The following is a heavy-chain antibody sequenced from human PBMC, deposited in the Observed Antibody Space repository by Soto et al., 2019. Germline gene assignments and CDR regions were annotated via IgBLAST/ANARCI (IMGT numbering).Heavy chain of an antibody. Sequence: GGSLRLSFAASGFTFSSYAMSWVRQAPGKGLEWVSAISGSGGSTYYADSVKGRFTISRDNSKNTLYLQMNSLRAEDTAVYYCAKKEQQLVYGWFDPWGQGTLVTVSS. CDR1: GFTFSSYA. J-gene: IGHJ5*02. CDR2: ISGSGGST. CDR3: AKKEQQLVYGWFDP. V-gene: IGHV3-23*01. D-gene: IGHD6-13*01.